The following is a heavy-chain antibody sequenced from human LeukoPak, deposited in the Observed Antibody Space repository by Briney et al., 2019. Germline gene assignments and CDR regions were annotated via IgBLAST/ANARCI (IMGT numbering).Heavy chain of an antibody. CDR1: GFTFTSSA. V-gene: IGHV1-58*01. J-gene: IGHJ5*02. CDR2: IVVGSGNT. D-gene: IGHD3-10*01. CDR3: AAVWGILLWFGELSP. Sequence: GTSVKVSCKASGFTFTSSAEQWVRQARGQRLEWIGWIVVGSGNTNYAQKFQERVTITRDMSTSTAYMELSSLRSEDTAVYYCAAVWGILLWFGELSPWGQGTLVTVSS.